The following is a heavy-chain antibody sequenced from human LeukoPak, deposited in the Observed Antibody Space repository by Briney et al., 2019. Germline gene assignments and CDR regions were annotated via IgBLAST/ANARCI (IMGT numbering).Heavy chain of an antibody. D-gene: IGHD3-9*01. CDR1: GFTFSSYA. J-gene: IGHJ4*02. CDR3: ANAFDILTGNENDH. V-gene: IGHV3-23*01. Sequence: GGSLRLSCAASGFTFSSYAMSWVRQAPGKGLEWVSAISGSGGSTYYADSVKGRFTISRDNSKNTLYLQMNSLRAEDTAVYYCANAFDILTGNENDHWGQGTLVTVSS. CDR2: ISGSGGST.